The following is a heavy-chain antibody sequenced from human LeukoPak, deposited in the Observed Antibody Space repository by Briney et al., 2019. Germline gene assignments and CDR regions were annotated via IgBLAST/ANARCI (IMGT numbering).Heavy chain of an antibody. V-gene: IGHV4-34*01. D-gene: IGHD3-10*01. Sequence: PSETLSLTCAVYGGSFSGYFWSWIRRPPGKGLEWTGEIDHSGSTNYNPSLRSRVTISVDTSKNQFSLKLSSVTAADTAVYYCARGWWVRGVMLDYWGQGTLVTVSS. CDR2: IDHSGST. CDR3: ARGWWVRGVMLDY. CDR1: GGSFSGYF. J-gene: IGHJ4*02.